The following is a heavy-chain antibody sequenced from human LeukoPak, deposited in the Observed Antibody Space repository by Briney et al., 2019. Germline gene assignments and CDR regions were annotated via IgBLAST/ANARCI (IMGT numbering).Heavy chain of an antibody. V-gene: IGHV1-18*01. CDR3: ARTHYDFWSGQGIFDY. J-gene: IGHJ4*02. CDR2: SAYNANT. Sequence: SAYNANTNYAQKLQGRVTMTTDTSTSTAYMELRSLRSDDTAVYYCARTHYDFWSGQGIFDYWGQGTLVTVSS. D-gene: IGHD3-3*01.